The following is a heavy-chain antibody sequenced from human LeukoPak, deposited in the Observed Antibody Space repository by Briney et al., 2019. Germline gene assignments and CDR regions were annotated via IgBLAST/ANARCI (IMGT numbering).Heavy chain of an antibody. J-gene: IGHJ6*02. Sequence: PSETLSLTCTVSGGSISSSSYYWGWIRQPPGKGLEWIGSIYYSGSTYYNPSLKSRVTISVDTSKNQFSLKLSSVTAADTAVYYCARDYYGSGSYYTPNYYYYGMDVWGQGTTVTVSS. CDR2: IYYSGST. V-gene: IGHV4-39*07. D-gene: IGHD3-10*01. CDR3: ARDYYGSGSYYTPNYYYYGMDV. CDR1: GGSISSSSYY.